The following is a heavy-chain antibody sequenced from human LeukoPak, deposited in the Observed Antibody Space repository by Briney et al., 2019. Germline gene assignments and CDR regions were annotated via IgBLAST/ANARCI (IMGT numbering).Heavy chain of an antibody. V-gene: IGHV3-23*01. CDR3: AKAIAATGRWWIFDY. CDR2: ISGSGSST. CDR1: GFTFSNYD. J-gene: IGHJ4*02. D-gene: IGHD6-13*01. Sequence: GGSLRLSCAASGFTFSNYDMGWVRQAPGEGLEWVSSISGSGSSTYYADSVKGRFTISRDNPKNAQYLQMNSLRAEDTAVYYCAKAIAATGRWWIFDYWGQGTLVTVSS.